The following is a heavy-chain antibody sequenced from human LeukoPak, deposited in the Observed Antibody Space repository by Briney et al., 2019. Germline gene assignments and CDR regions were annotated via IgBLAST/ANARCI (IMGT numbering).Heavy chain of an antibody. Sequence: GASVKVSCKASGYTFTGYYMHWVRQAPGQGLEWMGWINPNSGGTNYAQKFQGRVTMTRDTSISTAYMELRSLRSDDTAVYYCARDAESGWQQLVPSHWFDPWGQGTLVTVSS. V-gene: IGHV1-2*02. CDR1: GYTFTGYY. CDR2: INPNSGGT. D-gene: IGHD6-13*01. CDR3: ARDAESGWQQLVPSHWFDP. J-gene: IGHJ5*02.